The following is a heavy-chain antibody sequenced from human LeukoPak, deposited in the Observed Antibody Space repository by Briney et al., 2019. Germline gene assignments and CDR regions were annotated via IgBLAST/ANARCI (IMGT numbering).Heavy chain of an antibody. CDR1: GFTFSSYG. CDR2: ISYDGSNK. D-gene: IGHD6-13*01. CDR3: AKDSVVGVAAAGLFDY. Sequence: GGSLRLSCAASGFTFSSYGMHWVRQAPGKGLEWVAVISYDGSNKYYADSVKGRFTISRDNSKNTLYLQMNSLRAEDTAVYYCAKDSVVGVAAAGLFDYWGQGTLVTVSS. J-gene: IGHJ4*02. V-gene: IGHV3-30*18.